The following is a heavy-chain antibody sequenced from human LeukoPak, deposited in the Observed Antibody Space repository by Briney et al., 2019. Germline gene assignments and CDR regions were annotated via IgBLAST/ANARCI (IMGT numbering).Heavy chain of an antibody. CDR2: IRQNGNDK. Sequence: PGGSLRLSCVASGFTFSSYWMSWVRQAPGKGLEWVANIRQNGNDKFYVDSVKGRFTISRDNAQNSLYLQMNSLRAEDTAVYYCARDGDLYGSKTYYQGQGLGCNWFDLWGQGTLVTVSS. D-gene: IGHD3-10*01. CDR3: ARDGDLYGSKTYYQGQGLGCNWFDL. J-gene: IGHJ5*02. V-gene: IGHV3-7*01. CDR1: GFTFSSYW.